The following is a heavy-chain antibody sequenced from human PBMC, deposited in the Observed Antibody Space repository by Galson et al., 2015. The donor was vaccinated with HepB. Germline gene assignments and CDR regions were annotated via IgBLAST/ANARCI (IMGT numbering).Heavy chain of an antibody. V-gene: IGHV3-23*01. CDR2: ISGSGGST. CDR1: GFTFSSYA. D-gene: IGHD2-2*01. CDR3: AARDIVVVPAATLMDV. Sequence: SLRLSCAASGFTFSSYAMSWVRQAPGKGLEWVSAISGSGGSTYYADSVKGRFTISRDNSKNTLYLQMNSLRAEDTAVYYCAARDIVVVPAATLMDVWGQGTTVTVSS. J-gene: IGHJ6*02.